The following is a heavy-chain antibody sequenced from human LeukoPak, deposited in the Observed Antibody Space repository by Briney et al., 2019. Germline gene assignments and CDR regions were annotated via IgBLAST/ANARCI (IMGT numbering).Heavy chain of an antibody. CDR2: SCGSGGST. Sequence: GGSLRLSCAASGLTFSSYAISWVRQPPGKGLEWVSGSCGSGGSTYNADSVKRRFTTSRDNSKNTLYLQMNSRRAEETAVYYCAKPAWVRGVIGWFDPWGQGTLVTVSS. CDR3: AKPAWVRGVIGWFDP. CDR1: GLTFSSYA. J-gene: IGHJ5*02. D-gene: IGHD3-10*01. V-gene: IGHV3-23*01.